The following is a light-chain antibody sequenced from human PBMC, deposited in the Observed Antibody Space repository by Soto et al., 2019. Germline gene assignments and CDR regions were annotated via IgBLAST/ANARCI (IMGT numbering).Light chain of an antibody. CDR1: QTISSW. J-gene: IGKJ1*01. CDR2: KAS. V-gene: IGKV1-5*03. CDR3: QHYNSYSEA. Sequence: IQMTQSPSTLSGSEGASVTITCRASQTISSWLAWYQQKPGKAPKLLIYKASTLKSGVPSRFSGSGSGTEFTLTISSLQPDDFATYYCQHYNSYSEAFGQGTKVDIK.